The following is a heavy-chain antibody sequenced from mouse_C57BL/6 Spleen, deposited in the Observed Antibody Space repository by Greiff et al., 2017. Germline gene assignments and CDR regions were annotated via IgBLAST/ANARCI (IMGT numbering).Heavy chain of an antibody. CDR2: IYPGDGDT. CDR3: AREHYYGSSSWFAY. D-gene: IGHD1-1*01. V-gene: IGHV1-82*01. CDR1: GYAFSSSW. J-gene: IGHJ3*01. Sequence: VQLQQSGPELVKPGASVKISCKASGYAFSSSWMNWVKQRPGKGLEWIGRIYPGDGDTNYNGQFKGKATLTADKSSSTAYMQLSSLTSEDSAVXFCAREHYYGSSSWFAYWGQGTLVTVSA.